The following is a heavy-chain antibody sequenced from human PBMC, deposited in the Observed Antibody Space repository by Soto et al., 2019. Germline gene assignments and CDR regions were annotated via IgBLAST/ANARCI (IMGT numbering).Heavy chain of an antibody. D-gene: IGHD4-17*01. Sequence: VQLMQSGAEVTKPGSSVKVSCKASGGTFSSHSINWVRHAPGQGLEWMGGVISLFGTANYAHNFKGRVTITADQSTSTADMELNSLRADDTAGYYGAREVGYGDFSAALLDWGQGTLVTVSS. J-gene: IGHJ4*02. CDR2: VISLFGTA. V-gene: IGHV1-69*01. CDR1: GGTFSSHS. CDR3: AREVGYGDFSAALLD.